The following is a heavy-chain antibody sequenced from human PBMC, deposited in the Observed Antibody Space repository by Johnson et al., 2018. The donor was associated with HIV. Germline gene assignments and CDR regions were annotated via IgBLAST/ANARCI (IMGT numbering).Heavy chain of an antibody. D-gene: IGHD3-10*01. CDR3: VRASWFGAFDI. J-gene: IGHJ3*02. CDR2: IATTGDR. Sequence: VQLVESGGGVVQPGRSLRLSCAASGFTFSNYGMHWVRQTTGKGLEWVSSIATTGDRYYPGSVKGRFTISRENAKNSLYLQMNNLRAGDSAVYYCVRASWFGAFDIWGQGTLVTVSS. V-gene: IGHV3-13*01. CDR1: GFTFSNYG.